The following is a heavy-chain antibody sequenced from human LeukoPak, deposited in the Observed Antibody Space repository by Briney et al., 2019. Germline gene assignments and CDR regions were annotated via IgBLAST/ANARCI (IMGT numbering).Heavy chain of an antibody. Sequence: GGSLRLSCAASGFTFSSYWMSWVRQAPGKGLEWVANIKQDGSEKYYVDSVKGRFTISRDNAKNSLYLQMNSLRAEDTAVYYCARRIAVAGYWYFDLWGRGTLVTVSS. V-gene: IGHV3-7*01. CDR2: IKQDGSEK. CDR3: ARRIAVAGYWYFDL. D-gene: IGHD6-19*01. J-gene: IGHJ2*01. CDR1: GFTFSSYW.